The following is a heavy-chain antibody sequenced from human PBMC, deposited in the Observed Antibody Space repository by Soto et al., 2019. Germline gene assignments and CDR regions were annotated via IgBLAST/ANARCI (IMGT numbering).Heavy chain of an antibody. CDR2: FSYSEST. Sequence: PLEMQSLTCTVSGGYISSYYWSWILQPPGKGLEWIGYFSYSESTNYNPSLNSRVTILIDTSKNQFSLKLSSVTAADTAVYYCARGQLTEPYYFDYWGQGTLVTVSS. D-gene: IGHD2-2*01. CDR3: ARGQLTEPYYFDY. CDR1: GGYISSYY. V-gene: IGHV4-59*08. J-gene: IGHJ4*02.